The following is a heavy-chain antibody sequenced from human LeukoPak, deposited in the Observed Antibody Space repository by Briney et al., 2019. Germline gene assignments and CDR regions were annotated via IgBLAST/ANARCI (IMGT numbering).Heavy chain of an antibody. J-gene: IGHJ3*02. V-gene: IGHV1-69*13. Sequence: ASVKVSCKASGGTFSSYAISWVRRAPGQGLEWMGGIIPIFGTANYAQKFQGRVTITADESTSTAYMELSSLRSEDTAVYYCARDPPYYYDSSGYPGNAFDIWGQGTMVTVSS. CDR1: GGTFSSYA. CDR2: IIPIFGTA. CDR3: ARDPPYYYDSSGYPGNAFDI. D-gene: IGHD3-22*01.